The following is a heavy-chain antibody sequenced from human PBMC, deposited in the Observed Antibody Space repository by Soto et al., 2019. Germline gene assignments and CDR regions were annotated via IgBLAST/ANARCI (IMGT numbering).Heavy chain of an antibody. V-gene: IGHV4-59*12. CDR1: GGTISSYY. D-gene: IGHD2-8*02. CDR2: IYYSGST. Sequence: SETLSLTCPVSGGTISSYYWSLIRQPPGKGLEWIGYIYYSGSTNYNPSLKSRVTISVDTSKNQFSLKLTSVTAADTAVYYCARDKITGLFAYWGKGTLVTVS. J-gene: IGHJ4*02. CDR3: ARDKITGLFAY.